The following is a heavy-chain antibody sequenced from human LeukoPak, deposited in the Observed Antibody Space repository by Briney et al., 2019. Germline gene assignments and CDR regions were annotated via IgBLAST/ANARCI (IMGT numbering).Heavy chain of an antibody. D-gene: IGHD3-10*01. CDR3: ARDQYGLGYGSLFDY. Sequence: GGSLRLSCAASVFTFSTYNMNWVRQAPGKGLEWVSSITSSSRYTFYADSVKGRFTISRDNAKKSLYLEMNSLRAEDTAVYYCARDQYGLGYGSLFDYWGQGTLVTVSS. V-gene: IGHV3-21*04. CDR2: ITSSSRYT. J-gene: IGHJ4*02. CDR1: VFTFSTYN.